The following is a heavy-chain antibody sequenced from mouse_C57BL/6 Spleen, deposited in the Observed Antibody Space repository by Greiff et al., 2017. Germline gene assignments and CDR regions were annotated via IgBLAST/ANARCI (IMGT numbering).Heavy chain of an antibody. J-gene: IGHJ3*01. D-gene: IGHD1-1*01. V-gene: IGHV1-74*01. CDR1: GYTFTSYW. Sequence: QVQLQQPGAELVKPGASVKVSCKASGYTFTSYWMHWVKQRPGQGLEWIGRIHPSDSDTNYNQKFKGKATLTVDKSSSTAYLQLTSLTAEDSAVYYCAIPDYYSWFAYWGQGTLVTVSA. CDR2: IHPSDSDT. CDR3: AIPDYYSWFAY.